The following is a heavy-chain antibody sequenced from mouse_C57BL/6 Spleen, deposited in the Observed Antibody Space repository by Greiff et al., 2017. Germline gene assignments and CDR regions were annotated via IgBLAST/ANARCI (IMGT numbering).Heavy chain of an antibody. CDR1: GYTFTSYW. CDR2: IDPSDSYT. V-gene: IGHV1-50*01. Sequence: QVQLQQPGAELVKPGASVKLSCKASGYTFTSYWMQWVKQRPGQGREWIGEIDPSDSYTNYNQKFKCKATLTVDTPSSTAYMQLSSLTSEDSAVYYCARKGITTVVARGYAMDYWGQGTSVTVSS. CDR3: ARKGITTVVARGYAMDY. D-gene: IGHD1-1*01. J-gene: IGHJ4*01.